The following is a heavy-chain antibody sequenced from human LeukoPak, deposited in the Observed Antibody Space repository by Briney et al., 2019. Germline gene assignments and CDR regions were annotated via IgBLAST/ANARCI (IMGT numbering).Heavy chain of an antibody. CDR1: GFTFSNYW. Sequence: PGGSLRLSCAASGFTFSNYWMHWVRQAPGKGLVWVSRIKSDGSRTDYADSVKGRFTISRDNSKNTLYLQMNSLRAEDTAVYYCAKEGVVVPTVSSTYYFDYWGQGTLVTVSS. CDR3: AKEGVVVPTVSSTYYFDY. CDR2: IKSDGSRT. V-gene: IGHV3-74*01. J-gene: IGHJ4*02. D-gene: IGHD2-2*01.